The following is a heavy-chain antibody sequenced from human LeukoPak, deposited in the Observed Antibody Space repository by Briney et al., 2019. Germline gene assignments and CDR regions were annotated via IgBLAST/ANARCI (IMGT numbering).Heavy chain of an antibody. CDR1: GFTFSSYG. CDR3: AKATGAYYDSSGYPTEFDP. Sequence: GGSLRLSCAASGFTFSSYGMHWVRQAPGKGLEWVAVISYDGSNKYYADSVKGRFTISRDNSKNTLYLQMNSLRAEDTAVYYCAKATGAYYDSSGYPTEFDPWGQGTLVTVSS. CDR2: ISYDGSNK. V-gene: IGHV3-30*18. J-gene: IGHJ5*02. D-gene: IGHD3-22*01.